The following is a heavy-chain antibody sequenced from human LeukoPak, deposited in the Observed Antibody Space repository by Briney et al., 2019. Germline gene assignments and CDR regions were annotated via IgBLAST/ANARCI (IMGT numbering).Heavy chain of an antibody. V-gene: IGHV4-31*03. CDR3: ARDGVGHYDSSGYHWFDP. CDR2: IYYSGST. CDR1: GGSISSGGYY. Sequence: SQTLSLTCTVSGGSISSGGYYWSWIRQHPGKGLEWIGYIYYSGSTYYNPSLKSRVTISVDTSKNQFSLKLSSVTAADTAVYYCARDGVGHYDSSGYHWFDPWGQGTLVTVSS. D-gene: IGHD3-22*01. J-gene: IGHJ5*02.